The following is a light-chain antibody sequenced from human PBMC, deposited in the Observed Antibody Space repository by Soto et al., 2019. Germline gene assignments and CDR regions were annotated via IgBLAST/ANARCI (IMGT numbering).Light chain of an antibody. CDR1: QSVSSN. CDR2: GVS. V-gene: IGKV3-20*01. Sequence: EIVLTQSPATLSVSPGERATLSCRASQSVSSNLAWYQQKPGQAPRLLIYGVSSRATGIPDRFSGSGSGTDFTLTISRLEPEDFAVYYCQQYDSSPRTFGQGTKV. J-gene: IGKJ1*01. CDR3: QQYDSSPRT.